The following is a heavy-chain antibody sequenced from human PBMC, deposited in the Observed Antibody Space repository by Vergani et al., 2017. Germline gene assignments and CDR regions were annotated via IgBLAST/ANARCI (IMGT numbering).Heavy chain of an antibody. CDR3: ATGKATSYFDY. Sequence: HVQLVQSGAQVKKTGASVNASCKVSGYTLTELSMHWVRQAPGKGLEWMGGFDPEDGETIYAQKFQGRVTMTEDTSTDTAYMELSSLRSDDTAVYYCATGKATSYFDYWGQGTLVTVSS. J-gene: IGHJ4*02. CDR2: FDPEDGET. V-gene: IGHV1-24*01. CDR1: GYTLTELS. D-gene: IGHD1-26*01.